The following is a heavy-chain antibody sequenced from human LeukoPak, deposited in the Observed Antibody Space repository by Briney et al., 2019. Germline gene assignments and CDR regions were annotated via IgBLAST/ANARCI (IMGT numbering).Heavy chain of an antibody. V-gene: IGHV1-69*05. D-gene: IGHD4-17*01. J-gene: IGHJ6*03. CDR1: GGTFGSYA. Sequence: GSSVKVSCKASGGTFGSYAISWVRQAPGQGLEWMGGIIPIFGTANYAQKFQGRVTITTDESTSTAYMELSSLRSEDTAVYYCARVFYGDYYYYYYMDVWGKGTTVTVSS. CDR2: IIPIFGTA. CDR3: ARVFYGDYYYYYYMDV.